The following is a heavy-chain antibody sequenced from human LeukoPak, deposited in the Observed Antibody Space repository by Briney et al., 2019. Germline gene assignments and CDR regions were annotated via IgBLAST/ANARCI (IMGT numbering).Heavy chain of an antibody. J-gene: IGHJ4*02. CDR3: ARDRGYSSSWYVDY. Sequence: GASVKVSCKASGYTFTGYYMHWVRQARGQGLEWMGWINPNSGGTNYAQKFQGRVTMTRDTSISTAYMELSRLRSDDTAVYYCARDRGYSSSWYVDYWGQGTLVTVSS. V-gene: IGHV1-2*02. CDR1: GYTFTGYY. D-gene: IGHD6-13*01. CDR2: INPNSGGT.